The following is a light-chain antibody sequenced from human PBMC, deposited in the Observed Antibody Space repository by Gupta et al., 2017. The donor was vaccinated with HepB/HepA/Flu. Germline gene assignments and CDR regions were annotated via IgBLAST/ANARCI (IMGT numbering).Light chain of an antibody. J-gene: IGKJ4*01. CDR3: QQMDSTPIT. CDR2: AAS. Sequence: IQMTQSPSSLSASVGDRVTITCRASQSISSYLNWYQQKPGKAPKLLIYAASRLQSGVPSRFSGSGSGRDFTLTISRLQPEDFATYYCQQMDSTPITFGGGTKVEIK. CDR1: QSISSY. V-gene: IGKV1-39*01.